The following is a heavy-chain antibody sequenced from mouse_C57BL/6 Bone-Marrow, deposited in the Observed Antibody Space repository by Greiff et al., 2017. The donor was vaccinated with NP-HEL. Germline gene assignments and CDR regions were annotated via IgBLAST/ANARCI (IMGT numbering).Heavy chain of an antibody. CDR1: GYTFTSYW. D-gene: IGHD1-1*02. J-gene: IGHJ2*01. V-gene: IGHV1-61*01. CDR3: ARRYYAVDY. CDR2: IYPSDSET. Sequence: QVQLQQPGAELVRPGSSVKLSCKASGYTFTSYWMDWVKQRPGQGLEWIGNIYPSDSETHYNQKFKDKATLTVDKSSSTAYMQLSSLTSEDSAVYYCARRYYAVDYRGQGTTLTVSS.